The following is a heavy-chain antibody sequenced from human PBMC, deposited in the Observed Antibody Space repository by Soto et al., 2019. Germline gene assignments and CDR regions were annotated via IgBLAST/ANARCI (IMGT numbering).Heavy chain of an antibody. CDR3: ARGLTMGQLPSHVDH. Sequence: PSETLSLTCTVSGGSVSNDNFYWSWIRQPPGKGLEWIGYVHSSGITNYNPSLKRRVTISVDTSRNQFSLRLSSVTAADTAVYYCARGLTMGQLPSHVDHWGEGTLVTVSA. V-gene: IGHV4-61*01. CDR1: GGSVSNDNFY. CDR2: VHSSGIT. J-gene: IGHJ5*02. D-gene: IGHD3-16*01.